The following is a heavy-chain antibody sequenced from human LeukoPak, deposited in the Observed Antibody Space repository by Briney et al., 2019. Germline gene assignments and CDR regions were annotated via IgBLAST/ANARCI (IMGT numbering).Heavy chain of an antibody. V-gene: IGHV4-4*07. J-gene: IGHJ4*02. CDR3: ARSILLCGNTSCYRGGIFDY. CDR2: IYTSGST. CDR1: GGSISSYY. D-gene: IGHD2-2*01. Sequence: PSETLSLTCTVSGGSISSYYWSWIRQPAGKGLEWIGRIYTSGSTNYNPSLKSRVTMSVDTSKNQFSLKLSSVTAADTAVYYCARSILLCGNTSCYRGGIFDYWGQGTLVTVSS.